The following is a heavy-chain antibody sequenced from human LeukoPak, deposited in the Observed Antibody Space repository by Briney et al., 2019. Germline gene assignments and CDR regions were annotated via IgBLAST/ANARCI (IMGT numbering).Heavy chain of an antibody. D-gene: IGHD5-18*01. CDR3: AGVDTAMIDY. Sequence: SSETLSLTCTVSGGSISSSSYYWGWIRQPPGKGLEWIGSIYYSGSTYYNPSLKSRVTISVDTSKNQFSLKLSSVTAADTAVYYCAGVDTAMIDYWGQGTLVTVSS. CDR2: IYYSGST. J-gene: IGHJ4*02. V-gene: IGHV4-39*07. CDR1: GGSISSSSYY.